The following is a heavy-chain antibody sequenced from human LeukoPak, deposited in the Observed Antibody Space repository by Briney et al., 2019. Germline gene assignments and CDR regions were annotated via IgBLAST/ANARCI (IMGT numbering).Heavy chain of an antibody. CDR3: AREASSSPTNYYYGMDV. J-gene: IGHJ6*02. CDR2: INPNSGGT. V-gene: IGHV1-2*04. Sequence: ASVKVSCKASGYTFTGYYMHWVRQAPGQGLEWMGWINPNSGGTNYAQKFQGWVTMTRDASISTAYMELSRLRSDDTAVYYCAREASSSPTNYYYGMDVWGQGTTVTVSS. D-gene: IGHD6-13*01. CDR1: GYTFTGYY.